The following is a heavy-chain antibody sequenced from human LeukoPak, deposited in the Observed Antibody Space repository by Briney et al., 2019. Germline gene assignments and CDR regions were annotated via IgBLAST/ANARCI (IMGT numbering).Heavy chain of an antibody. J-gene: IGHJ4*02. Sequence: ASVKVSCKASGYAFTGYYIHWVRQAPGQGLEWMGWINPNSGGTNYAQKFQGRVTMTRDTSISTAYMELSRLRSDDTAVYYCARGGSGSGYLYYFDYWGQGTLVSVSP. CDR2: INPNSGGT. CDR1: GYAFTGYY. CDR3: ARGGSGSGYLYYFDY. V-gene: IGHV1-2*02. D-gene: IGHD3-10*01.